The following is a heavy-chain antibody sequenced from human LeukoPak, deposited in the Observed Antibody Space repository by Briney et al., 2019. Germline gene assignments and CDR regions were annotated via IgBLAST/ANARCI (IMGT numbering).Heavy chain of an antibody. CDR2: ISYDGSNK. D-gene: IGHD3-16*01. Sequence: GGSLRLSCAASGFTFTTYAMHWVRQAPGKGLEWVAVISYDGSNKYYADSVKGRFTISRDNSKNTLYLQMNSLRAEDTAVYFCAKHGGPGYFDYWGQGTLVTVSS. CDR1: GFTFTTYA. CDR3: AKHGGPGYFDY. V-gene: IGHV3-30*04. J-gene: IGHJ4*02.